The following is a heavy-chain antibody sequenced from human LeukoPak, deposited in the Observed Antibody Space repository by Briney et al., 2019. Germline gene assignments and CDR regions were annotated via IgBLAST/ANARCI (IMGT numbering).Heavy chain of an antibody. Sequence: SSETLSLTCTVSGGSISNSNYYWGWIRQSPGKGLEWIGSIYYSGNTYYNPSLKGRVTISVDTSENQFSLILSSVTAADTAVYYCARAILPRWWFDPWGQGTLVTVPS. V-gene: IGHV4-39*01. CDR2: IYYSGNT. J-gene: IGHJ5*02. D-gene: IGHD2-21*01. CDR1: GGSISNSNYY. CDR3: ARAILPRWWFDP.